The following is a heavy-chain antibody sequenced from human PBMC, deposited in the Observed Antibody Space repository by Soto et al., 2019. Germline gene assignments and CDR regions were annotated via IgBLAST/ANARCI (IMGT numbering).Heavy chain of an antibody. Sequence: SETLSLTCTVSGGSISSYYWSWIRQPPGKGLEWIGYIYYSGSTNYNPSLKSRVTISVDTSKNQFSLKLSSVTAADTAVYYCARRNLAARGNWFDPWGQGTLVTVSS. J-gene: IGHJ5*02. CDR1: GGSISSYY. CDR2: IYYSGST. D-gene: IGHD6-6*01. CDR3: ARRNLAARGNWFDP. V-gene: IGHV4-59*08.